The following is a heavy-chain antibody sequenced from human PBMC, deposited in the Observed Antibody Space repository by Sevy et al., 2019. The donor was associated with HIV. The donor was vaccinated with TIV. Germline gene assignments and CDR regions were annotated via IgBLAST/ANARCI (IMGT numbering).Heavy chain of an antibody. V-gene: IGHV4-39*01. CDR2: IHHSGST. CDR3: AKHCSHYFDNSGYGEAFDI. Sequence: SETLSLTCSVSGASISSTIYYWAWIRQSPGKGLEWLGSIHHSGSTYYNLSLKSRVTISVDTSKNQFSLKMNSVTAADTAVYYCAKHCSHYFDNSGYGEAFDIWGQGTKVTVSS. CDR1: GASISSTIYY. D-gene: IGHD3-22*01. J-gene: IGHJ3*02.